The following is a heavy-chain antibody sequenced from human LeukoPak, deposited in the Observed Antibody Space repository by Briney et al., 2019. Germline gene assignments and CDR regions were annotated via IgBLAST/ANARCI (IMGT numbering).Heavy chain of an antibody. V-gene: IGHV3-74*01. J-gene: IGHJ5*02. CDR2: ISFDGSDA. CDR1: GFTFSSYW. Sequence: GGSLRLSCAASGFTFSSYWMHWVRQAPGKGLVWVSCISFDGSDATYADSVKGRFTISRDNAKNTLHLQMDSLTVEDTAVYYCAVSNWMDPWGQGTLVTVSS. CDR3: AVSNWMDP.